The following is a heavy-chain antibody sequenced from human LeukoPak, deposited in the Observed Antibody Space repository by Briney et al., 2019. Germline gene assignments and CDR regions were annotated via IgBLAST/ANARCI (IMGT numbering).Heavy chain of an antibody. Sequence: ASVKVSCKASGYTFTTYGISWVRQAPGQGLEWMGWISAYNGNTNYAQKVQGRVTMTTDTSTSTAYMELRSLRSDDTALYYCARAIGYSSDWQALGFNYYYMDVWGKGTTVTVSS. CDR1: GYTFTTYG. V-gene: IGHV1-18*01. CDR3: ARAIGYSSDWQALGFNYYYMDV. D-gene: IGHD6-19*01. CDR2: ISAYNGNT. J-gene: IGHJ6*03.